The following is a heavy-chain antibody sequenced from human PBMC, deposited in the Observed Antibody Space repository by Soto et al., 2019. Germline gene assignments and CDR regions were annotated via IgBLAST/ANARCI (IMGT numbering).Heavy chain of an antibody. J-gene: IGHJ4*02. D-gene: IGHD6-13*01. CDR3: ARAEGMAFDY. Sequence: SGTLTLTCTVSGGSISSGDYYWSWIRQPPGKGLEWIGYIYYSGSTYYNPSLKSRVTISVDTSKNQFSLKLSSVTAADTAVYYCARAEGMAFDYWGQGTLVTVSS. V-gene: IGHV4-30-4*01. CDR2: IYYSGST. CDR1: GGSISSGDYY.